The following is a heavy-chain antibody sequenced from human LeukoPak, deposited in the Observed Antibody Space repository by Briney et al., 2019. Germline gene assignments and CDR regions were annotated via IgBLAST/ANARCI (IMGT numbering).Heavy chain of an antibody. J-gene: IGHJ5*02. Sequence: GGSLRLSCAASGFTFSSYAMSWVRQAPGKGLEWVSAISGSGGSTYYADSVKGRFTISRDNSKNTLYLQMNSLRAEDTAVYCCAKDPRYCSGGSCYPNNWFDPWGQGTLVTVSS. D-gene: IGHD2-15*01. CDR2: ISGSGGST. CDR3: AKDPRYCSGGSCYPNNWFDP. V-gene: IGHV3-23*01. CDR1: GFTFSSYA.